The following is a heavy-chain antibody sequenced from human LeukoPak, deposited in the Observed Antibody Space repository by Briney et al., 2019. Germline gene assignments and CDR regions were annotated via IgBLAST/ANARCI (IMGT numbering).Heavy chain of an antibody. Sequence: GGSLRLSCAASGFTFSSYSMNWVRQAPGKGLEWVSLISSSRSHIQYADAVKGRFTISRDNAKNSLYLQMNSLRAEDTALYYCARDRVVFNRNYAYYFDYWGQGTLVTVSS. CDR2: ISSSRSHI. D-gene: IGHD1-7*01. J-gene: IGHJ4*02. V-gene: IGHV3-21*04. CDR1: GFTFSSYS. CDR3: ARDRVVFNRNYAYYFDY.